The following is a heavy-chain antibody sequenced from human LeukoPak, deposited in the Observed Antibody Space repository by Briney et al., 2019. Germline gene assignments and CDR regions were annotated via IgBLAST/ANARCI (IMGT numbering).Heavy chain of an antibody. D-gene: IGHD3-3*01. Sequence: PSETLSLTCGMSGGSVTSTNWWTWVRQPPGKGLGWIGEVHLDGRTNYNPSLKSRLTMSVALSENHVSLKLTSATAADTAVYYCAREGGFYRPLDYSGQGTLVTVSS. CDR1: GGSVTSTNW. J-gene: IGHJ4*02. CDR2: VHLDGRT. CDR3: AREGGFYRPLDY. V-gene: IGHV4-4*02.